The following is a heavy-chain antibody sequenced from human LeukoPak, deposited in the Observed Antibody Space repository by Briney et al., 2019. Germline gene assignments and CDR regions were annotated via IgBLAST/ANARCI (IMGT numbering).Heavy chain of an antibody. CDR3: ARSGSGWFDF. J-gene: IGHJ4*02. CDR1: GFTVSTNF. CDR2: IYAGGDT. V-gene: IGHV3-53*01. Sequence: GSLGLSCAASGFTVSTNFMSWVRQAPGKGLEWVSVIYAGGDTYYADSVKGRFTISRDNSKNTLYLRMNSLRAEDTAVYYCARSGSGWFDFWGQGTLVTVSS. D-gene: IGHD6-19*01.